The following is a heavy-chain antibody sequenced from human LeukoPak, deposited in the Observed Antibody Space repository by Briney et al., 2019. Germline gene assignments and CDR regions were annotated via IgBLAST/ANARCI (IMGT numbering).Heavy chain of an antibody. V-gene: IGHV3-30*03. J-gene: IGHJ4*02. D-gene: IGHD1-26*01. CDR3: ARSTKVGSTSSFFDD. CDR2: ISYDGSNE. Sequence: GGSLRLSYAASTFTFSSYGMHWVPQAPGKGLEGVAVISYDGSNEYYADSVKGRFTISRDNSKNTLYLQMNSLRAEDTAVYYCARSTKVGSTSSFFDDWGQGALVTVSS. CDR1: TFTFSSYG.